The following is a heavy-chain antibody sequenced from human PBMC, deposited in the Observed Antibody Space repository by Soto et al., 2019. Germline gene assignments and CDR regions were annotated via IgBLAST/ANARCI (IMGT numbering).Heavy chain of an antibody. CDR1: GYSFTTYW. CDR3: ARQEYQFDSFYCGS. D-gene: IGHD3-22*01. Sequence: GESLKISCKASGYSFTTYWIGWVRQMPGKGLEWMGIIYPGDSDTRFSPSFQGQVTISVDKSIHTAYLQWSSLKASDSDMYYCARQEYQFDSFYCGSWGQGALVTVSS. CDR2: IYPGDSDT. V-gene: IGHV5-51*01. J-gene: IGHJ5*02.